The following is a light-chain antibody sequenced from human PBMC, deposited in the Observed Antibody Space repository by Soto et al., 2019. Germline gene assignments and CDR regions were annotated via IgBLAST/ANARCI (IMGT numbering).Light chain of an antibody. J-gene: IGLJ2*01. CDR2: EVT. CDR1: SSDIGTYNY. Sequence: QSALTQPPSASGSPGQSVTISCTGTSSDIGTYNYVSWYQQHPGKAPKFMIYEVTQRPSGVSDRFAGSKSGNTATLTVSGLQAEDEADYHCSSYAGINTLVFGGGTKLTVL. V-gene: IGLV2-8*01. CDR3: SSYAGINTLV.